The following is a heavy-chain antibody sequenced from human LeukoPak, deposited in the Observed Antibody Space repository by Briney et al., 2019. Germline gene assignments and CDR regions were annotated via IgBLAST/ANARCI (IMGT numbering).Heavy chain of an antibody. CDR3: ARGSEDSSLNWFDP. Sequence: GGSLRLSCAASGFTFSSYAMSWVRQAPGKGLEWVSAISGSGGSTYYADSVKGRFTISRDNAKNSLYLQLNRLRAEDTAVYFCARGSEDSSLNWFDPWGQGTLVTVSS. D-gene: IGHD1-14*01. CDR1: GFTFSSYA. V-gene: IGHV3-23*01. J-gene: IGHJ5*02. CDR2: ISGSGGST.